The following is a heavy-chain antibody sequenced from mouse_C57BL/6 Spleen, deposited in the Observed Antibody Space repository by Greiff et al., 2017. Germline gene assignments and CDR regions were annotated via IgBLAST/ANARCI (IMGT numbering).Heavy chain of an antibody. V-gene: IGHV5-6*01. Sequence: EVQLVESGGDLVKPGGSLKLSCAASGFTFSSYGMSWVRQTPDKRLEWVATISSGGSYTYYPDSVKGRFTISRDNAKNTLYLQMSSLKSEDTAMYYSARHYGSSPWYFDVWGTGTTVTVAS. D-gene: IGHD1-1*01. J-gene: IGHJ1*03. CDR3: ARHYGSSPWYFDV. CDR1: GFTFSSYG. CDR2: ISSGGSYT.